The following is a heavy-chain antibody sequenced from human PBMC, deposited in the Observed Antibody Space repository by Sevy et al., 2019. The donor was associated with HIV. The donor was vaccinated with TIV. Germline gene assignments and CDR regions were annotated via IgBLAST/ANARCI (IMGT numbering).Heavy chain of an antibody. J-gene: IGHJ6*02. V-gene: IGHV6-1*01. CDR2: TYYRSKWYN. D-gene: IGHD6-13*01. CDR3: ARDPGYSSSWYGPRYYYYGMDV. Sequence: SQTLSLTCAISGDSVSSNSAAWNWIRQSPSRGLEWLGRTYYRSKWYNDYAVSVKSRITINPDTSKNQFSLQLNSVTPEDTAVYYCARDPGYSSSWYGPRYYYYGMDVWGQGTTVTSP. CDR1: GDSVSSNSAA.